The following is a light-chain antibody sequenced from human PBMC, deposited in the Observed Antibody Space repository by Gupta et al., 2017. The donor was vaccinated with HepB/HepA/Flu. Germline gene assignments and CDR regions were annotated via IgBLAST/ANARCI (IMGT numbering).Light chain of an antibody. J-gene: IGLJ1*01. CDR3: CSFAGNSARSYV. CDR1: SSDVGSYNL. V-gene: IGLV2-23*02. Sequence: QSTLTQPASVSGSPGQSITISCTGTSSDVGSYNLVSWYQHHPGKAPKLMIYGVTKRPSGVSNRFSGSKSGSTASLTISGLQAEDEADYYCCSFAGNSARSYVFGTGTKVTVL. CDR2: GVT.